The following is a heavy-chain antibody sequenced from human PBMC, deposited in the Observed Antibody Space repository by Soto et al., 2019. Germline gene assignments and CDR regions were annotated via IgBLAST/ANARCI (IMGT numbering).Heavy chain of an antibody. V-gene: IGHV3-64*04. CDR1: GFTFSTYA. J-gene: IGHJ4*02. CDR3: AREDYYDSSGYYGY. CDR2: ISNNGGST. Sequence: HPGGSLRLSCSASGFTFSTYAMHWVRQAPGKGLEYVSAISNNGGSTYYADSVKGRFTISRDNSKNTLYLQMNSLRAEDTAVYYCAREDYYDSSGYYGYWGQGTLVTVSS. D-gene: IGHD3-22*01.